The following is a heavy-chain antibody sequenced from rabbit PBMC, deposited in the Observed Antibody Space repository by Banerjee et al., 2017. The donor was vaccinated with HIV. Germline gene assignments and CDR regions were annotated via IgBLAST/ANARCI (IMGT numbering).Heavy chain of an antibody. J-gene: IGHJ4*01. D-gene: IGHD1-1*01. Sequence: QEQLVESGGGLVQPGGSLKLSCKASGFDLSSYYHMCWVRQAPGKGLEWIACIYAGSSGSTYYASWVNGRFTIARTSSTTVTLQMTSLTAADTATYFCARDLTGVIGWNFNLWGQGTLVPVS. V-gene: IGHV1S45*01. CDR2: IYAGSSGST. CDR3: ARDLTGVIGWNFNL. CDR1: GFDLSSYYH.